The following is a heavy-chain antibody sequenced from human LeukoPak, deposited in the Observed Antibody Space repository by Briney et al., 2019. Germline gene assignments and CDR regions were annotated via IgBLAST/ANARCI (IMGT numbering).Heavy chain of an antibody. D-gene: IGHD4-17*01. CDR2: ISAYNGNT. V-gene: IGHV1-18*01. CDR1: GYTFTTYG. CDR3: ATLGYGDYIVDYGMDV. J-gene: IGHJ6*02. Sequence: ASVKVSCKASGYTFTTYGISWVRQAPGQGLEWMGWISAYNGNTNYAQKLQGRVTMTTDTSTRTAYMEMRSLRSDDTAVYYCATLGYGDYIVDYGMDVWGQGTTVTVSS.